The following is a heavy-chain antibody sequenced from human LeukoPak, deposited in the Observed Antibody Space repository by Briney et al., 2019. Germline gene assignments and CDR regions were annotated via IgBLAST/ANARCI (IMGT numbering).Heavy chain of an antibody. CDR2: ISGSGGST. D-gene: IGHD3-16*02. CDR1: EFTFSSYA. J-gene: IGHJ4*02. CDR3: AKEMITFGGVIVMPFDY. Sequence: GGSLRLSCAAPEFTFSSYAMSWVRQAPGMGLEWVSAISGSGGSTYYADSVKGRFTISRDNSKNTLYLQMNSLRAEDTAVYYCAKEMITFGGVIVMPFDYWGQGTLVTVSS. V-gene: IGHV3-23*01.